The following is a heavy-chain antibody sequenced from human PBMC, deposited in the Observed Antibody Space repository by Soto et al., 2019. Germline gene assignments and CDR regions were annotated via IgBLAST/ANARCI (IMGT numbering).Heavy chain of an antibody. CDR3: ARDTYYYDSSGYSVLFFFDF. J-gene: IGHJ4*02. CDR2: INAGNGNT. CDR1: GYTFTSYA. V-gene: IGHV1-3*01. D-gene: IGHD3-22*01. Sequence: ASVKVSWKAAGYTFTSYAMHWGRQAPGQRLEWMGWINAGNGNTKYSQKFQGRVTITRDTSASTAYMELSSLRSEDTAVYYCARDTYYYDSSGYSVLFFFDFWGQGALVTVSS.